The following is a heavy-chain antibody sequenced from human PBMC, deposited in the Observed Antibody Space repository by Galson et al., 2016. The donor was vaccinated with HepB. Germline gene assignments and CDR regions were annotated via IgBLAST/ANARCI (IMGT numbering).Heavy chain of an antibody. CDR1: GFTFSSYW. J-gene: IGHJ4*02. CDR3: AKESGLWNVKTDFDY. D-gene: IGHD1-1*01. CDR2: IKEDGSEE. V-gene: IGHV3-7*03. Sequence: SLRLSCAASGFTFSSYWMSWVRQAPGKGLEWVANIKEDGSEEYYVDSVKGRFTISRDNSKNTLYLQMNSLRADDTAVYYCAKESGLWNVKTDFDYWGQGTVVTVSS.